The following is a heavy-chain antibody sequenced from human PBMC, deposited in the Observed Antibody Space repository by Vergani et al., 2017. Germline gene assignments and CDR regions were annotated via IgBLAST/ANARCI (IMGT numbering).Heavy chain of an antibody. D-gene: IGHD1-26*01. CDR1: GGTFSSYT. Sequence: QVQLVQSGAEVKKPGSSVKVSCKASGGTFSSYTISWVRQAPGQGLEWMGRIIPILGIANYAQKFQGSVTSTADNSTSTAYMELGSLRSEDTAVYYCARRARGRGLGFDPWGQGTLVTVSS. CDR3: ARRARGRGLGFDP. V-gene: IGHV1-69*02. J-gene: IGHJ5*02. CDR2: IIPILGIA.